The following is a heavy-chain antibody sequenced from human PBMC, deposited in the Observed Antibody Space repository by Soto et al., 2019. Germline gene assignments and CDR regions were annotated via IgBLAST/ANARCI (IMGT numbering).Heavy chain of an antibody. J-gene: IGHJ6*02. V-gene: IGHV3-30*04. CDR1: GFTFSRFA. CDR3: AIEDYSGSGSLKYGMDV. Sequence: QVQLVESGGGVVQPGRSLRLSCAASGFTFSRFAMHWVRQAPGKGLEWVAVISDDGRKKNYVDSVKGRLTISRDNSKNTLYLQVNSLGIEDTAVYYCAIEDYSGSGSLKYGMDVWGHGTTVIVSS. D-gene: IGHD3-10*01. CDR2: ISDDGRKK.